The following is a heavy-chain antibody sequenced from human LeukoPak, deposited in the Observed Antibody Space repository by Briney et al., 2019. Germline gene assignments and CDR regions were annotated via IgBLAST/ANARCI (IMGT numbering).Heavy chain of an antibody. CDR1: GFTFRDAG. Sequence: GGSLRLSCAASGFTFRDAGMGWVRQAPGKGLEWVGRIRSETDGGTTDYAAPVKGRFIISRDDSKSTVYLQMSSLKIEDTAVYFCAHRDTAMVRVDYWGQGTLVTVSS. CDR2: IRSETDGGTT. CDR3: AHRDTAMVRVDY. J-gene: IGHJ4*02. V-gene: IGHV3-15*01. D-gene: IGHD5-18*01.